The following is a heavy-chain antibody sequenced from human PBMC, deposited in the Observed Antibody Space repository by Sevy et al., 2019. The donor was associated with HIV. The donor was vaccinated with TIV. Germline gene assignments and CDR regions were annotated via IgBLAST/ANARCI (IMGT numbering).Heavy chain of an antibody. CDR2: ISGSGGST. V-gene: IGHV3-23*01. D-gene: IGHD3-3*01. CDR3: AKSGYDFWSGYYTNFFDY. J-gene: IGHJ4*02. CDR1: GFTFSSYA. Sequence: GGSLRLSCAASGFTFSSYAMSWVRQAPGKGLEWVSAISGSGGSTYYADSVKGRFTISRDNSKNTLYLQMNSLRAEDTAVYYCAKSGYDFWSGYYTNFFDYWGKGTLVTVSS.